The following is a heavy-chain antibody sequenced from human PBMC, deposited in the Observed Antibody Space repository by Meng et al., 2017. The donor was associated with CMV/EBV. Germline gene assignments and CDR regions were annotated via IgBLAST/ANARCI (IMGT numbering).Heavy chain of an antibody. Sequence: QVELGQAGAGGKRPGASVKGSRKASGYTFTSYYMHWVRQAPGQGLEWMGIINPSGGSTSYAQKFQGRVTMTRDTSTSTVYMELSSLRSEDTAVYYCALAEYSSSLFDYWGQGTLVTVSS. J-gene: IGHJ4*02. CDR1: GYTFTSYY. CDR3: ALAEYSSSLFDY. D-gene: IGHD6-13*01. CDR2: INPSGGST. V-gene: IGHV1-46*01.